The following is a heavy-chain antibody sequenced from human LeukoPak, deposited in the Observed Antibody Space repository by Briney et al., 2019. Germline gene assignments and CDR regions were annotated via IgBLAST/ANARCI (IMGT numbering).Heavy chain of an antibody. CDR2: ISSSSSYV. CDR3: ARGDDYVWGSYRYADY. V-gene: IGHV3-21*01. CDR1: GFTFSSYN. D-gene: IGHD3-16*02. J-gene: IGHJ4*02. Sequence: PGGSLRLSCAASGFTFSSYNMNWVRQAPGKGLEWVSSISSSSSYVYSADSMKGRFTISRDNAKNSLYLQMNSLRAEDTAVYYCARGDDYVWGSYRYADYWGQGTLVAVSS.